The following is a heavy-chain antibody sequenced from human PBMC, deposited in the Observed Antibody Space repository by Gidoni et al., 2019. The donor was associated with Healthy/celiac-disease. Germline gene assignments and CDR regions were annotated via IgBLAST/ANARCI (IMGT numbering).Heavy chain of an antibody. Sequence: QVQLVQSGAEVKKPGSSVKVSCKAAGGTFSSYAISWVRQAPGQGLEWMGGIIPIFGTANYAQKFQGRVTITADKSTSTAYMELSSLRSEDTAVYYCARPGTSNGYYYYGMDVWGQGTTVTVSS. D-gene: IGHD2-8*01. CDR1: GGTFSSYA. J-gene: IGHJ6*02. V-gene: IGHV1-69*06. CDR2: IIPIFGTA. CDR3: ARPGTSNGYYYYGMDV.